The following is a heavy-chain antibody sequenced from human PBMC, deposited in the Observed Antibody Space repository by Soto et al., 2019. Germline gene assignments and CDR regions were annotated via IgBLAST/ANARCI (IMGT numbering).Heavy chain of an antibody. CDR3: ARHPITVLRYFDWLPFDY. CDR1: GGSISRSGYY. Sequence: SETLSLTCTVSGGSISRSGYYWGWIRQPPGKGLEWIGSIYYSGSTYYNPSLKSRVTISVETSKNQFSLKLSSVTAADTAVYYCARHPITVLRYFDWLPFDYWGQGTLVTVS. D-gene: IGHD3-9*01. V-gene: IGHV4-39*01. J-gene: IGHJ4*02. CDR2: IYYSGST.